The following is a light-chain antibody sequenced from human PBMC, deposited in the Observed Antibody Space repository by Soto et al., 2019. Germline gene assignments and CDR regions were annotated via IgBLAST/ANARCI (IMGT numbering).Light chain of an antibody. J-gene: IGKJ1*01. CDR1: QSVNNNY. V-gene: IGKV3-20*01. CDR2: GAS. CDR3: QQYAGSPRT. Sequence: EIVLTQSPCTLSLSPGERSALSCSSSQSVNNNYLAWYQRQPGQAPRLLIYGASSRATGIPDRFSGSGSGTDFTLTISRLEPEDFAVYYCQQYAGSPRTFGQGTMVDIK.